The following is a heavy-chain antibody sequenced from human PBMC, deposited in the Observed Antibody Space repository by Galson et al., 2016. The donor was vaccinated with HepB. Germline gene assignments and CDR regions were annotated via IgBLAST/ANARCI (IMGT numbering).Heavy chain of an antibody. CDR2: IYSGGTT. D-gene: IGHD1-20*01. CDR1: GFTVSSNY. V-gene: IGHV3-53*01. Sequence: SLRLSCAASGFTVSSNYMSWVRQAPGKGLEWVSVIYSGGTTYYADSVKGRFTISRDNSKNTLYLQMNSLRAEDTAVYYCAREPLTGHWYFDLWGRGTLVTVSS. CDR3: AREPLTGHWYFDL. J-gene: IGHJ2*01.